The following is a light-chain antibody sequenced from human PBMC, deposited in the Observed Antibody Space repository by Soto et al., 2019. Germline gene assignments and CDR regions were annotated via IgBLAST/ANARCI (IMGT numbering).Light chain of an antibody. CDR2: EGT. CDR3: CSYVGASIDV. V-gene: IGLV2-23*01. CDR1: SSDVGSYNL. J-gene: IGLJ1*01. Sequence: QSALTQPASVSGSPGQSITISCTGTSSDVGSYNLVSWYQQHPGKAPKLMIYEGTKRPSGVSNRFSGSTSGSTASLTISGLQTEDEADYYCCSYVGASIDVFGTGTKLTVL.